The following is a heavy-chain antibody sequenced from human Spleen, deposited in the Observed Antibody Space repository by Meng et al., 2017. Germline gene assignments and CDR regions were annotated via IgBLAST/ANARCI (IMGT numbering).Heavy chain of an antibody. Sequence: SETLSLTCTVSGYSISSGYFWGWIRQPPGKGLEWIGSIYRSGSTYYNPSLKSRITISLDTSKNQFSLRLSSVTAADTAVYYCARDYGSGTYYLTDDYWGQGTLVTVS. CDR1: GYSISSGYF. V-gene: IGHV4-38-2*02. D-gene: IGHD3-10*01. J-gene: IGHJ4*02. CDR3: ARDYGSGTYYLTDDY. CDR2: IYRSGST.